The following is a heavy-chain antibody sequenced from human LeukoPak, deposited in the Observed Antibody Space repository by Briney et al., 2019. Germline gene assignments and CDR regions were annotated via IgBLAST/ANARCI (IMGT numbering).Heavy chain of an antibody. D-gene: IGHD2-2*01. CDR2: IYYSGST. CDR3: ARGVLQPYYFDY. Sequence: SQTLSLTCTVSGGSISSGDYYWSWIRQPPGKSLEWIGYIYYSGSTYYSPSLKSRVTISVDTSKNQFSLKLSSVTAADTAVYYCARGVLQPYYFDYWGQGTLVTVSS. J-gene: IGHJ4*02. CDR1: GGSISSGDYY. V-gene: IGHV4-30-4*01.